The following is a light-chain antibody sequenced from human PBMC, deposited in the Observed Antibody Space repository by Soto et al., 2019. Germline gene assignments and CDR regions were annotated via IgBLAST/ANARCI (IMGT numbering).Light chain of an antibody. V-gene: IGKV3-20*01. CDR3: QQYGGSPLHT. CDR1: QSISSND. CDR2: RAS. Sequence: EIVLTQSPGTLSLSPGERATLSCRASQSISSNDLAWYHQRPGQAPRLLIYRASSRATGIPDRFSGSGSGTDFTLSISRLEPEDFAVYYCQQYGGSPLHTFGQGTKVEIK. J-gene: IGKJ2*01.